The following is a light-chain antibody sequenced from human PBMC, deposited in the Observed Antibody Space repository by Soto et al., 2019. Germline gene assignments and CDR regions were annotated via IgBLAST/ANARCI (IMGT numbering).Light chain of an antibody. J-gene: IGLJ1*01. CDR3: YAHTGSSNV. CDR2: EVN. Sequence: QSALTQPPSASGSPGQSVAISCTGTSSDVGASDYVSWYQQHSGKAPKLLLYEVNNRPSGVPDRFSGSKSGNTASLTVPAPQADDEADYYCYAHTGSSNVLGTGTKVTVL. V-gene: IGLV2-8*01. CDR1: SSDVGASDY.